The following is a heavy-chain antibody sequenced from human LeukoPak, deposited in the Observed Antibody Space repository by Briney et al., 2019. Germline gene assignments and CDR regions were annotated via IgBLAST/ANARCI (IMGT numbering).Heavy chain of an antibody. Sequence: PGGSLRLSCAASGFTFSSYAMSWVRQAPGKGLEWVSAISGSGGSTYYADSVKGRFTISRDNSKNTLYLQMNSLRAEDTAVYYCTTDPSGPDYGGNSAGYWGQGTLVTVSS. J-gene: IGHJ4*02. V-gene: IGHV3-23*01. CDR1: GFTFSSYA. CDR2: ISGSGGST. D-gene: IGHD4-23*01. CDR3: TTDPSGPDYGGNSAGY.